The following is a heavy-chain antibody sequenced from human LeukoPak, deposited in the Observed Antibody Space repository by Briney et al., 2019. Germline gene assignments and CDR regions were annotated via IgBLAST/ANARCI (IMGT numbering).Heavy chain of an antibody. V-gene: IGHV3-15*01. CDR3: TTPPDSSGFDY. CDR1: GFTFSNAW. J-gene: IGHJ4*02. CDR2: IKTKTDGGTT. D-gene: IGHD6-19*01. Sequence: GGSLRLSCAASGFTFSNAWMSWVRQAPGKGLEWVGRIKTKTDGGTTDYAAPVKGRFTISRDDSKNTMYLQMNSLKTEDTAVYYCTTPPDSSGFDYWGQGILVTVSS.